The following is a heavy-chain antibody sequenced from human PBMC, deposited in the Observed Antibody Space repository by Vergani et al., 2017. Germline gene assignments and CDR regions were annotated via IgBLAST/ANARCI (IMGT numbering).Heavy chain of an antibody. CDR2: ISSSGSTI. Sequence: EVQLVESGGGLVQPGGSLRLSCAASGFTFSSYEMNWVRQAPGKGLEWVSYISSSGSTIYYADSVKGRFTISRDNAKNSLYLQMNSLRAEDTAVYYCARTGGGYCSSTSCPPSPRYYYYYYMDVWGKGTTVTVSS. V-gene: IGHV3-48*03. CDR1: GFTFSSYE. J-gene: IGHJ6*03. CDR3: ARTGGGYCSSTSCPPSPRYYYYYYMDV. D-gene: IGHD2-2*01.